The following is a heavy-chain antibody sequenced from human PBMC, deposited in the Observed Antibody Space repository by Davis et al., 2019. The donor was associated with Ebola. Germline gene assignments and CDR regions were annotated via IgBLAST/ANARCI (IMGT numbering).Heavy chain of an antibody. D-gene: IGHD4-17*01. Sequence: SVKVSCKASGGTFSSYAISWVRQAPGQGLEWMGGIIPIFGTANYAQKFQGRVTITADESTSTAYMELSSLRSEDTAVYYCARGGNGWTTGTFDIWGQGTMVTVSS. CDR3: ARGGNGWTTGTFDI. CDR1: GGTFSSYA. V-gene: IGHV1-69*13. J-gene: IGHJ3*02. CDR2: IIPIFGTA.